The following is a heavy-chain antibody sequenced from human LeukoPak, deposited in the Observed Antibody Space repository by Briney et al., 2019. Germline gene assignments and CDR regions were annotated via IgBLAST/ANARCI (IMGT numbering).Heavy chain of an antibody. J-gene: IGHJ4*02. CDR2: INHSGST. Sequence: SETLSLTCTVSGGSINRGDSYWSWIRQPPGKGLEWIGEINHSGSTNYNPSLKSRVTISVDTSKNQFSLKLSSVTAADTAVYYCARVRPRTRIAAAGTGKYYFDYWGQGTLVTVSS. V-gene: IGHV4-34*01. D-gene: IGHD6-13*01. CDR1: GGSINRGDSY. CDR3: ARVRPRTRIAAAGTGKYYFDY.